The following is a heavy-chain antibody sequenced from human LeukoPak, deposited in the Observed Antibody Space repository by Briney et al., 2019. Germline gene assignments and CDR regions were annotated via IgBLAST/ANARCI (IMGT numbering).Heavy chain of an antibody. Sequence: PGGPLRLSCAASGFTSDDYGMSWVRQAPGKGLEWVSGIHRNGGSTGYADSVKGRFTISRDTAKNSLYLQMNSLRAEDTALYHCARGNSNFDYWGQGTLVTVSS. CDR2: IHRNGGST. CDR3: ARGNSNFDY. CDR1: GFTSDDYG. V-gene: IGHV3-20*01. J-gene: IGHJ4*02. D-gene: IGHD3-10*01.